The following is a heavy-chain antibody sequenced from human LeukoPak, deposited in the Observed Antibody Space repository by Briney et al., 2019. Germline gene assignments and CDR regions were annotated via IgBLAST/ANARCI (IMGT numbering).Heavy chain of an antibody. CDR1: GFSIRCGYY. CDR2: IYYSGST. CDR3: ARGWRYCTNGVCSGWFDP. Sequence: SETLSLTCTVSGFSIRCGYYLGWIRQPPGTGLEWGGSIYYSGSTYYNPSLKSRVTISVDTSKNQFSLKLSSVTAADTAVYYCARGWRYCTNGVCSGWFDPWGQGSLVTVSS. V-gene: IGHV4-38-2*02. J-gene: IGHJ5*02. D-gene: IGHD2-8*01.